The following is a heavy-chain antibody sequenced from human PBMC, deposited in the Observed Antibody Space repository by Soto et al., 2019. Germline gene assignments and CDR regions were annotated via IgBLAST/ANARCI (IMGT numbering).Heavy chain of an antibody. CDR2: ISHSGST. CDR1: GGSFSDYY. V-gene: IGHV4-34*01. J-gene: IGHJ4*02. Sequence: SETLSLTCAVYGGSFSDYYWSWIRQPPGKGLEWIGEISHSGSTNYNPSLKSRVTISVDTSKNQFSLKLSSVAAADTAVYYCEREGIDQLLFDYWGQGTLVTVSS. CDR3: EREGIDQLLFDY. D-gene: IGHD2-2*01.